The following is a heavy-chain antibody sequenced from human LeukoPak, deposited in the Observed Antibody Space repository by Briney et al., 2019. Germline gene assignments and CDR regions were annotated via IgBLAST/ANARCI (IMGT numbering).Heavy chain of an antibody. CDR2: ISAYNGNT. D-gene: IGHD3-22*01. CDR1: GYTFTIYG. Sequence: ASVKVSCKASGYTFTIYGISWVRQAPGQGLEWMGWISAYNGNTNYAQKLQGRVTMTTDTSTSTAYMELRSLRSDDTAVYYCARGVHVRMYDTNDNWFDPWGQGTLVTVSS. CDR3: ARGVHVRMYDTNDNWFDP. V-gene: IGHV1-18*01. J-gene: IGHJ5*02.